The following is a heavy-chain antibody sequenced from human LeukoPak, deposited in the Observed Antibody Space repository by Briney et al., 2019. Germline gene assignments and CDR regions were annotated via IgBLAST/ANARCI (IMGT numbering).Heavy chain of an antibody. D-gene: IGHD5-12*01. V-gene: IGHV4-34*01. J-gene: IGHJ6*02. Sequence: SGTLSLTCAVYGGSFSGYYWSWIRQPPGKGLEWIGEINHSGSTNYNPSLKSRVTISVDTSKNQFSLKLSSVTAADTAVYYCARGIVARGRKLGYYYGMDVWGQGTTVTVSS. CDR1: GGSFSGYY. CDR3: ARGIVARGRKLGYYYGMDV. CDR2: INHSGST.